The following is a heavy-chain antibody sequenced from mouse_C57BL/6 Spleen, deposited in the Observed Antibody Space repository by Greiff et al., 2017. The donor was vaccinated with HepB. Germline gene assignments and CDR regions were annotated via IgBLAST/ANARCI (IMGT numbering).Heavy chain of an antibody. CDR1: GFTFSDYY. CDR2: INYDGSST. D-gene: IGHD1-3*01. V-gene: IGHV5-16*01. Sequence: EVKVVESEGGLVQPGSSMKLSCTASGFTFSDYYMAWVRQVPEKGLEWVANINYDGSSTYYLDSLKSRFIISRDNAKNILYLQMSSLKSEDTATYYCARDQSGYYAMDYWGQGTSVTVSS. CDR3: ARDQSGYYAMDY. J-gene: IGHJ4*01.